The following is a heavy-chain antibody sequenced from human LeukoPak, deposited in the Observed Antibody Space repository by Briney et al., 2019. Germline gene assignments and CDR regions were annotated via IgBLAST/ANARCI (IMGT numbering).Heavy chain of an antibody. J-gene: IGHJ5*02. D-gene: IGHD3-10*01. CDR2: IWDDGNNK. CDR1: GFSFSNHG. V-gene: IGHV3-33*01. Sequence: GGSLRLSCAASGFSFSNHGMHWVRQAPGKRLEWVAVIWDDGNNKRYANSVNGRFTISRDNSENTLYLQMNGLTAEDTAMYYCARDSYQDYYGRFNPWGQGTLVIVSS. CDR3: ARDSYQDYYGRFNP.